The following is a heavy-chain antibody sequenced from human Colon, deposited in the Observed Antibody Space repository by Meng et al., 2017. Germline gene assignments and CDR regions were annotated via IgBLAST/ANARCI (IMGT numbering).Heavy chain of an antibody. D-gene: IGHD4-17*01. CDR2: IDHFGIS. J-gene: IGHJ5*02. Sequence: LQIHQGGAGLLKPSETLSLTCAVSGGSFSGFYWSWIRQPPGKGLEWIGEIDHFGISNYNSSLKGRLTMSVDTSKKQISLTLTSVTAADTAVYYCATGLRHGDWFDPWGPGTLVTVSS. CDR3: ATGLRHGDWFDP. CDR1: GGSFSGFY. V-gene: IGHV4-34*01.